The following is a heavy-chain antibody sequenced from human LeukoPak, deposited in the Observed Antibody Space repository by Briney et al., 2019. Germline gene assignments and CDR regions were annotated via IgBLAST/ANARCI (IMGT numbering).Heavy chain of an antibody. Sequence: SETLSLTCTVSGGSISSYYWSWIRQPPGKGLEWIGYIYYSGSTNYNPSLKSRVTISADTSKNQFSLKLSSVTAADTAVYYCARSQRGYSIVPSPYGSFDYWGQGTLVTVSS. CDR3: ARSQRGYSIVPSPYGSFDY. J-gene: IGHJ4*02. D-gene: IGHD4-11*01. V-gene: IGHV4-59*01. CDR2: IYYSGST. CDR1: GGSISSYY.